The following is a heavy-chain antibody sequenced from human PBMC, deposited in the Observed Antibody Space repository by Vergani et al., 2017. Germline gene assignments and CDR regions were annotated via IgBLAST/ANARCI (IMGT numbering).Heavy chain of an antibody. V-gene: IGHV3-21*01. CDR1: GFTFSSYS. D-gene: IGHD3-9*01. CDR3: ATSGDILTGYDPMDV. J-gene: IGHJ6*02. CDR2: ISSSSSYI. Sequence: EVQLVESGGGLVKPGGSLRLSCAASGFTFSSYSMNWVRQAPGKGLEWVSSISSSSSYIYYADSVKGRFTISRDNAKNSLYLQMNSLRAEDTAVYYCATSGDILTGYDPMDVWGQGTTVTVSS.